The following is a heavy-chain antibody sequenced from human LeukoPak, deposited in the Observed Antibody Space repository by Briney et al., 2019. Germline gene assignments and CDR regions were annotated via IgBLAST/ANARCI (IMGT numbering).Heavy chain of an antibody. J-gene: IGHJ4*02. D-gene: IGHD3-16*02. CDR1: GFTFSSYA. CDR2: ISGSGGST. CDR3: AKPYDYAWGSYRPPGY. Sequence: GGSLRLSCAASGFTFSSYAMSWVRQAPGKGLEWVSAISGSGGSTYYADSVKGRFTISRDNSKNTLCLQMNSLRAEDTAVYYCAKPYDYAWGSYRPPGYWGQGTLVTVTS. V-gene: IGHV3-23*01.